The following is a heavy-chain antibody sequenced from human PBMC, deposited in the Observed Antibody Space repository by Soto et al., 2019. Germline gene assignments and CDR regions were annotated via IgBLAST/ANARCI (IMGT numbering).Heavy chain of an antibody. CDR2: ISAYNGNT. CDR3: ARDGTTVMSNWFDP. D-gene: IGHD4-17*01. CDR1: GYTFTSYG. Sequence: ASVKVSCKASGYTFTSYGISWVRQAPGQGLEWMGWISAYNGNTNYPQKLQGRVTMTTDTSTSTAYMELRSLRSDDTAVYYCARDGTTVMSNWFDPWGQGTLVTVSS. V-gene: IGHV1-18*01. J-gene: IGHJ5*02.